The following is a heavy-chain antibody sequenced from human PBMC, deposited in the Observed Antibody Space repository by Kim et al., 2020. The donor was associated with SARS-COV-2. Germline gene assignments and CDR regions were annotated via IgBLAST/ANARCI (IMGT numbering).Heavy chain of an antibody. V-gene: IGHV3-7*03. J-gene: IGHJ2*01. CDR3: ATDARRDRYFEL. CDR2: IKQDDSEK. Sequence: GGSLRLSCEASGFTFSDYSMSWVRQAPGKGLEWVANIKQDDSEKYYVDSVKGRFTISRDTRRNSVYLQINSLRVEDTAVYYCATDARRDRYFELSGRGTLVTVSP. CDR1: GFTFSDYS.